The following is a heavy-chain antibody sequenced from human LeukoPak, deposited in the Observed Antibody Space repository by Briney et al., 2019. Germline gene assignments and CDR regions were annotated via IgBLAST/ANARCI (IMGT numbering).Heavy chain of an antibody. CDR2: INHSGSS. J-gene: IGHJ6*04. Sequence: NPSETLSLTCAVYGDSFSGYYWSWLRQPPGKGLEWFGEINHSGSSNYNPSLKSRVTISVDTSKNQFSLKLSSVTAADTAVYYCARALIAAAFYGMDVWGKGTTVTVSS. CDR3: ARALIAAAFYGMDV. CDR1: GDSFSGYY. V-gene: IGHV4-34*01. D-gene: IGHD6-13*01.